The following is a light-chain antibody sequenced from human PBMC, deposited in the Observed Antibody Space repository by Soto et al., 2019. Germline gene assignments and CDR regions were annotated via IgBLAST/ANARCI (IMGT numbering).Light chain of an antibody. CDR1: QSVSSSY. J-gene: IGKJ4*01. Sequence: ETVMTQSPAALSVSPGERATLSCRASQSVSSSYLAWYQQKPGQAPRLLIYDASNRATGIPARFSGSGSGTDFTLTISSLEPEDFAVYYCQQRSNWLTFGGGTKVDIK. V-gene: IGKV3D-20*02. CDR2: DAS. CDR3: QQRSNWLT.